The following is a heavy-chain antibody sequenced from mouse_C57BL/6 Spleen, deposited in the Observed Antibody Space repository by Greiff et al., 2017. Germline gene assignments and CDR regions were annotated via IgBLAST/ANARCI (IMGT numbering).Heavy chain of an antibody. CDR1: GYAFSSYW. J-gene: IGHJ2*01. Sequence: QVQLKESGAELVKPGASVKISCKASGYAFSSYWMNWVKQRPGKGLEWIGQIYPGDGDTNYNGKFKGKATLTADKSSSTAYMQLSSLTSEDSAVYFCARGGGIYYGNYNYWGQGTTLTVSS. CDR3: ARGGGIYYGNYNY. D-gene: IGHD2-1*01. V-gene: IGHV1-80*01. CDR2: IYPGDGDT.